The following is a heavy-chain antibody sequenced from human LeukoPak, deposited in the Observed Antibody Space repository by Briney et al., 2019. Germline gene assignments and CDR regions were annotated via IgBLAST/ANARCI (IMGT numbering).Heavy chain of an antibody. Sequence: ASVKVSFKACGYIFTDYGISWVRQARGQGGEGRGWISDYNGKTNYAQRLQGRVTMTTDRSRKKTYMELRSLRSDDTAVYYCAKDIHPGLGSGASCCFDYWGQGTLVTVSS. D-gene: IGHD2-15*01. CDR3: AKDIHPGLGSGASCCFDY. CDR1: GYIFTDYG. V-gene: IGHV1-18*01. J-gene: IGHJ4*02. CDR2: ISDYNGKT.